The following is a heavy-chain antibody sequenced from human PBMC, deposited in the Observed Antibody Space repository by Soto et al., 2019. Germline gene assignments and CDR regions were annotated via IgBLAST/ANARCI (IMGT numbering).Heavy chain of an antibody. D-gene: IGHD3-9*01. CDR1: GFTFSGYW. Sequence: EVQLVESEGDLVQPGGSLRLSCAASGFTFSGYWMAWVRQAPGKGLEWVANIKQDGSVKYYVDSLKGRFTISRDNAKNSLYLQMDSLRAEDTAVYFCATESYYHWQYWGQGTLVTVSS. J-gene: IGHJ4*02. V-gene: IGHV3-7*01. CDR3: ATESYYHWQY. CDR2: IKQDGSVK.